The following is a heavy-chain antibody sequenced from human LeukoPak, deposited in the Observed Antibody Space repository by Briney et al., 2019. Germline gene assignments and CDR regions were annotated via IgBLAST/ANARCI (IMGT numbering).Heavy chain of an antibody. D-gene: IGHD1-26*01. CDR1: GFTFSSYS. J-gene: IGHJ3*02. V-gene: IGHV3-21*01. CDR3: ARDSGSYYEDAFDI. CDR2: ISSSSSYI. Sequence: PGGSLRLSCAASGFTFSSYSMNWVRQAPGKGLEWVSSISSSSSYIYYADSVKGRFTISRDNAKNSLCLQMNSLRAEDTAVYYCARDSGSYYEDAFDIWGQGTMVTVSS.